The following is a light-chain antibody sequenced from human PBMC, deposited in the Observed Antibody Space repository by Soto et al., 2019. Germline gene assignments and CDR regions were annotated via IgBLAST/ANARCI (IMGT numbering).Light chain of an antibody. CDR2: GAS. Sequence: EIVLTQSPGTLSLSPGERATLSCRASQSVSRNSLAWYQQKPGQAPRLLIYGASSRATGIPDRLSGSGSGTYFILTISRLEPEDFAVFYCQQYGSSLYTFGQGTKLEIK. J-gene: IGKJ2*01. CDR1: QSVSRNS. V-gene: IGKV3-20*01. CDR3: QQYGSSLYT.